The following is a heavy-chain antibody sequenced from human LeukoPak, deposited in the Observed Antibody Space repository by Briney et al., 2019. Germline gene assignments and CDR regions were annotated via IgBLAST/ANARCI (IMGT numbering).Heavy chain of an antibody. J-gene: IGHJ6*02. D-gene: IGHD2-2*01. CDR1: GFTFRSYA. V-gene: IGHV3-30*04. Sequence: GRSLRLSCTASGFTFRSYAIHWARQAPGKGLEWVALISYDGSNTYYADSVKGRFTISRDNSRNTLYLQMNSLRPEDTAVYYCASQWFCGSLTCKDYYYYGMDVWGQGTTVIVSS. CDR3: ASQWFCGSLTCKDYYYYGMDV. CDR2: ISYDGSNT.